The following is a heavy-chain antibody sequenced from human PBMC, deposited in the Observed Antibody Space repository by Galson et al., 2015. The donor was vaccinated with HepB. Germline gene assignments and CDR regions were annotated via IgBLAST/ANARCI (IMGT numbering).Heavy chain of an antibody. J-gene: IGHJ4*02. CDR3: ARELPYYFDSSSYYGTLDY. Sequence: SLRLSCAASGFTFSTYVMHWVRQAPGRGLEWVSVISHDRSKQYYADSVRGRFTISKDTSKNTLFLQMNSLRPEDTAVYYCARELPYYFDSSSYYGTLDYWGQGTLVTVSS. CDR1: GFTFSTYV. D-gene: IGHD3-22*01. CDR2: ISHDRSKQ. V-gene: IGHV3-30*04.